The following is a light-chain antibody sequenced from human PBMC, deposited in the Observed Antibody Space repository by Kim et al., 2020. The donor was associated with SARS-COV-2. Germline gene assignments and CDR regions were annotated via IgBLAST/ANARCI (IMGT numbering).Light chain of an antibody. J-gene: IGKJ3*01. CDR2: DAS. Sequence: STLSASVGDRVTITCRASQGIINYLAWYQQKPGKVPKLLCYDASTLQSGVPSLFSGSGSGTDFTLTISSLQPEDVATYYCQNPSSFGPGTKVDIK. CDR3: QNPSS. CDR1: QGIINY. V-gene: IGKV1-27*01.